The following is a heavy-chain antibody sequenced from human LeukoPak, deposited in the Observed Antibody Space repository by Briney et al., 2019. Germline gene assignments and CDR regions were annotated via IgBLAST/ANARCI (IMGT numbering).Heavy chain of an antibody. J-gene: IGHJ3*02. CDR3: AKDLTGYCSGGSCSDAFDI. CDR1: GFTFSNYA. V-gene: IGHV3-23*01. Sequence: GGSLRLSCAASGFTFSNYAMSWVRQAPGKGLEWVSAISGSGGSTYYADSVKGRFTISRDNSKNTLYLQMNSLRAEDTAVYYCAKDLTGYCSGGSCSDAFDIWGQGTMVTVSS. CDR2: ISGSGGST. D-gene: IGHD2-15*01.